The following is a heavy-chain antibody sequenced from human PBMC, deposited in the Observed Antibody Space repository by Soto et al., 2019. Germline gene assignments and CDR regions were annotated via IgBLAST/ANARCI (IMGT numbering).Heavy chain of an antibody. CDR1: GYTFASYA. D-gene: IGHD2-2*01. CDR3: ARGGYCISTSCYEGDYYYGMDV. CDR2: INAGNGNT. Sequence: ASVKVSCKASGYTFASYALQWVRQAPGQRLEWMGWINAGNGNTKYSQKFQGRVTITRDTSASIAYMELSSLRSEDTAVYYCARGGYCISTSCYEGDYYYGMDVWGQGSTVTVSS. J-gene: IGHJ6*02. V-gene: IGHV1-3*01.